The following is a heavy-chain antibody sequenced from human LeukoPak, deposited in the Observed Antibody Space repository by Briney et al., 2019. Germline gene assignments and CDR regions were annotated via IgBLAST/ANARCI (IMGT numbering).Heavy chain of an antibody. CDR3: AKAHSTSSIRHSGGY. Sequence: PGGSLRLSCAASGFTFTNAWMSWVRQAPGKGLEWVSAISGGAGSTYYADSVKGRFTISRDNSKNTLYLQMNSLTAEDTAVYYCAKAHSTSSIRHSGGYWGQGTLVTVSS. CDR2: ISGGAGST. J-gene: IGHJ4*02. CDR1: GFTFTNAW. V-gene: IGHV3-23*01. D-gene: IGHD6-6*01.